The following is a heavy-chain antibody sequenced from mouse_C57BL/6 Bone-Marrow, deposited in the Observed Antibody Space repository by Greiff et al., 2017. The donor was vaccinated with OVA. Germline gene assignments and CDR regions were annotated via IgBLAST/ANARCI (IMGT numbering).Heavy chain of an antibody. CDR3: ERGGTYNNLHAMDY. V-gene: IGHV1-18*01. J-gene: IGHJ4*01. CDR2: ISPNNGGT. CDR1: GYTFTDYN. D-gene: IGHD1-3*01. Sequence: EVKLQESGPELVKPGASVKIPCKASGYTFTDYNMDWVKQSHGKSLEWIGDISPNNGGTIYNQKFKGKATLTVDKSSSTAYMELRSLTSEDTAVXDCERGGTYNNLHAMDYWGQGTSVTVSS.